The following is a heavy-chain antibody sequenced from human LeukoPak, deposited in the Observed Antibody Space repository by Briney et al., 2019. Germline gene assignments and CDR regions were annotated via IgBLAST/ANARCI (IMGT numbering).Heavy chain of an antibody. J-gene: IGHJ5*02. CDR2: IIPIFGTA. Sequence: SVKVSCKASGYTFTSYGISWVRQAPGQGLEWMGGIIPIFGTANYAQKFQGRVTITADESTSTAYMELSSLRSEDTAVYYCAREVGSGWYEDWFDPWGQGTLVTVSS. CDR3: AREVGSGWYEDWFDP. V-gene: IGHV1-69*13. D-gene: IGHD6-19*01. CDR1: GYTFTSYG.